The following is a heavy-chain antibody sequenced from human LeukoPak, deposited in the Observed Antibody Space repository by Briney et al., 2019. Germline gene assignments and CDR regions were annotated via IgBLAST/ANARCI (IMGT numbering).Heavy chain of an antibody. D-gene: IGHD6-13*01. V-gene: IGHV1-46*01. CDR1: RYTFTSYY. Sequence: ASVKVSCKASRYTFTSYYMHWVRQAPGQGLEWMGIINPSGGSTSYAQKFQGRVTMTRDTSTSTVYMELSSLRSEDTAVYYCARDQVGAAGTDYWGQGTLVTVSS. CDR2: INPSGGST. CDR3: ARDQVGAAGTDY. J-gene: IGHJ4*02.